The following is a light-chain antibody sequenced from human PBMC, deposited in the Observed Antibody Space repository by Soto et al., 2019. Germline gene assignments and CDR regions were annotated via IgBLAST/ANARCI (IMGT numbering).Light chain of an antibody. V-gene: IGLV2-14*03. CDR3: SSYTSSSTRV. J-gene: IGLJ1*01. CDR1: SSDFGAYHY. Sequence: QSALTQPASVSGSPGQSITISCTGTSSDFGAYHYVSWYQQHPDKAPKLMIYEVSNRPSGVSNRFSGSKSVNTATLTISGLQADDEADYYCSSYTSSSTRVFGTGTKLTVL. CDR2: EVS.